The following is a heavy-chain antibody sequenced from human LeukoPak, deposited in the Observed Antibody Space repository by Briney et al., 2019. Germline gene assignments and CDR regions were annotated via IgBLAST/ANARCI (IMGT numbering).Heavy chain of an antibody. D-gene: IGHD1-26*01. CDR1: GYTFTSYG. CDR3: ARDELLVGAAAFDY. V-gene: IGHV1-18*01. Sequence: ASVTVSCKASGYTFTSYGISWVQQAPGQGLEWMGWISTYNGDTRYAQNFEGRVTMTTDRSTSTIYMELRSLRSDDTAVYFCARDELLVGAAAFDYWGQGTRVSVSS. CDR2: ISTYNGDT. J-gene: IGHJ4*02.